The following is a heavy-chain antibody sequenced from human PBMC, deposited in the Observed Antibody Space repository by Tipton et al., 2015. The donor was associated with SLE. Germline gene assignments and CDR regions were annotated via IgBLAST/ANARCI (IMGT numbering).Heavy chain of an antibody. CDR1: GGSINSYY. V-gene: IGHV4-59*12. Sequence: TLSLTCTVFGGSINSYYWTWIRQPPGKGLEWIGYIYYSGTSYCIPSLKSRVTISVDTTNNQFSLKLNSVTAADTAVYYCATWIVATRFDYWGQGTLVTVSS. J-gene: IGHJ4*02. D-gene: IGHD5-12*01. CDR3: ATWIVATRFDY. CDR2: IYYSGTS.